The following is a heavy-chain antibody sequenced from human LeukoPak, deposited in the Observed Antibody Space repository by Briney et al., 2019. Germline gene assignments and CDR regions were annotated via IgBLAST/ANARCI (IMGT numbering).Heavy chain of an antibody. CDR1: GYTFTGYY. J-gene: IGHJ4*02. D-gene: IGHD3-22*01. CDR3: ARDEGGRIVVYY. V-gene: IGHV1-2*02. CDR2: INPNSGGT. Sequence: ASVKVSCKASGYTFTGYYMHWVRQAPGQGLEWMGWINPNSGGTNYAQKLQGRVTMTRDTSISTAYMELSRLRSDDTAVYYCARDEGGRIVVYYWGQGTLVTVSS.